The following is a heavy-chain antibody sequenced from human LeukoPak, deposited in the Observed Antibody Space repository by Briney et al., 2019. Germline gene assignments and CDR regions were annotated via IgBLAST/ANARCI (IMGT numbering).Heavy chain of an antibody. Sequence: SETLSLTCTVSGGSISSSSYYWGWIRQPPGKGLEWIGSSYYSGSTYYNPSLKSRVTISVDTSKNQFSLKLSSVTAADTAVYYCARQSYYDGMDVWGQGTTVTVS. CDR1: GGSISSSSYY. V-gene: IGHV4-39*01. CDR3: ARQSYYDGMDV. J-gene: IGHJ6*02. CDR2: SYYSGST.